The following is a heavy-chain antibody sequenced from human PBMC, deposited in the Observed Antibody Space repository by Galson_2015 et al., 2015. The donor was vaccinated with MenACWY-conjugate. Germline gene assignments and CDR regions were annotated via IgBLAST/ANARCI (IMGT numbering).Heavy chain of an antibody. D-gene: IGHD2-21*01. J-gene: IGHJ6*03. CDR2: IKSQTDGGKT. V-gene: IGHV3-15*01. CDR1: ASTFSNAY. CDR3: TTHKPDSWGGLLFHFYMDV. Sequence: SLRLSCAGSASTFSNAYMSWVRQAPGKGLEWVGRIKSQTDGGKTDYAAPVKGRFTTSRDDSKNTLYLQLNSLKIEDTAVYYCTTHKPDSWGGLLFHFYMDVWGKGTTVTVSS.